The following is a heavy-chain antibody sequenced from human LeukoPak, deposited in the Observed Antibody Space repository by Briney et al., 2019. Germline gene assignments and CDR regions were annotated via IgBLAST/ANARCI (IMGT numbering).Heavy chain of an antibody. CDR3: ARPSAYGSSWPSY. CDR1: GYTFTNYA. D-gene: IGHD6-13*01. CDR2: IIVYNANT. V-gene: IGHV1-18*01. Sequence: GASVKVSCKASGYTFTNYAISWVRQAPGQGLEWMGWIIVYNANTNDAQKFQGRVTVTTDTSANTAYMELRSLRSADTAVYECARPSAYGSSWPSYWGQGSLVTVSP. J-gene: IGHJ4*02.